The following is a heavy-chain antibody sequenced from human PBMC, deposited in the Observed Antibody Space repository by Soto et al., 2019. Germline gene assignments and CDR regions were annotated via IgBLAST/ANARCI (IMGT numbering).Heavy chain of an antibody. CDR3: ARGNRRVTIFGVVPNWFDP. V-gene: IGHV6-1*01. Sequence: PSPTLSLTCAISGDSVSSNSAAWNWIRQSPSRGLEWLGRTYYRSKWYNDYAVSVKSRITINPDTSKNQFSLQLNSVTPEDTAVYYCARGNRRVTIFGVVPNWFDPWGQGTLVTVSS. D-gene: IGHD3-3*01. CDR2: TYYRSKWYN. J-gene: IGHJ5*02. CDR1: GDSVSSNSAA.